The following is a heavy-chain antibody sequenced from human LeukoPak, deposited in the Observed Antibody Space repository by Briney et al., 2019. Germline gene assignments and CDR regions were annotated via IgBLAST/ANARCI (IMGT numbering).Heavy chain of an antibody. J-gene: IGHJ4*02. Sequence: PGGSLRLSCAASGFSFSSYSMNWVRQAPGKGLEWVSVFYSGGSTYYADSVKDRFTISRDSSKNTVYLQMNSLRAADTAVYYCARGAGSAAPFDYWGQGTLVTVSS. CDR2: FYSGGST. CDR1: GFSFSSYS. D-gene: IGHD3-10*01. V-gene: IGHV3-53*01. CDR3: ARGAGSAAPFDY.